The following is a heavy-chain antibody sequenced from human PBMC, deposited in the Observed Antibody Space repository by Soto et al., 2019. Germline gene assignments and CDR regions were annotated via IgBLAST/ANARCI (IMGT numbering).Heavy chain of an antibody. V-gene: IGHV3-33*01. CDR1: GFTLSSNG. Sequence: PGRSLRLSCAASGFTLSSNGMHWVRQAPGKGLEWVAFIWYDGSDKYYADSVKGRFTISRDNSKNTLYLQMNSLRAEDTAVYYCARDRYPNYPPDAFDIWGQGTLVTVSS. D-gene: IGHD4-4*01. J-gene: IGHJ3*02. CDR3: ARDRYPNYPPDAFDI. CDR2: IWYDGSDK.